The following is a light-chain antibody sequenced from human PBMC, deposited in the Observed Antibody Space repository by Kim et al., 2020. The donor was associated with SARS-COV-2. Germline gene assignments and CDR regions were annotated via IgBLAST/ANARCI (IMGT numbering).Light chain of an antibody. J-gene: IGKJ2*03. CDR1: QSVLYSSNNKNY. CDR2: WAS. CDR3: QQYYSTPPYS. V-gene: IGKV4-1*01. Sequence: TINCKSSQSVLYSSNNKNYLAWYQQKPGQPPKLLIYWASTRESGFPDRFSGSGSGTDFTLTISSLQAEDVAVYYCQQYYSTPPYSFGQGTKLEI.